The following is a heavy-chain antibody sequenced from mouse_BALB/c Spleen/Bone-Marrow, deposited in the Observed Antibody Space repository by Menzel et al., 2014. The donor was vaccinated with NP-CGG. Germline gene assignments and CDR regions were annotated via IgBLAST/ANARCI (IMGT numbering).Heavy chain of an antibody. D-gene: IGHD1-1*01. V-gene: IGHV1-20*02. CDR1: GYSFTGYF. CDR3: ARGYYDSSSWFAY. J-gene: IGHJ3*01. CDR2: INPYNGDT. Sequence: VQLQQSGPELVKPGASVKISCKASGYSFTGYFMNWVMQSHGKSLEWIGRINPYNGDTFYNQKFKGKATLTVDKSSSTAHMELRSLASEYSAVYYCARGYYDSSSWFAYWGQGTLVTVSA.